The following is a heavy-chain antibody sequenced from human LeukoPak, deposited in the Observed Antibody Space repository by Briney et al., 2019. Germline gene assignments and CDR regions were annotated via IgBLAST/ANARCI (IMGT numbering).Heavy chain of an antibody. Sequence: GGSLRLSCAASGFTFGSYGMHWVRQAPGKGLEWVAFIRYDGSNKYYADSVKGRFTISRDNSKNTLYLQMNSLRAEDTAVYYCAKDPGRRGGYYYYMDVWGKGTTVTISS. CDR2: IRYDGSNK. CDR1: GFTFGSYG. D-gene: IGHD3-10*01. V-gene: IGHV3-30*02. J-gene: IGHJ6*03. CDR3: AKDPGRRGGYYYYMDV.